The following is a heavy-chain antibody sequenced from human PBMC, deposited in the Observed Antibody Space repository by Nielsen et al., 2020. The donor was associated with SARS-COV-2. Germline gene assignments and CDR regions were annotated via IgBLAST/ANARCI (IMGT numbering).Heavy chain of an antibody. Sequence: GGSLRLSCAASAFTFDDYIMHWVRQAPVKGLEWVSLITWDGRATYYADSLKGRFTISRDKSKNSLFLQMNSLTTEDTALYYCVKGSSGSLFHWGQGTLVTVSS. V-gene: IGHV3-43*01. CDR1: AFTFDDYI. CDR3: VKGSSGSLFH. CDR2: ITWDGRAT. D-gene: IGHD2-15*01. J-gene: IGHJ4*02.